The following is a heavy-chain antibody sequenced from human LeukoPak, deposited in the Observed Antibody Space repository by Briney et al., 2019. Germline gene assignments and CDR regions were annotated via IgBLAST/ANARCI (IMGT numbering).Heavy chain of an antibody. D-gene: IGHD6-6*01. CDR1: GFSFSNYD. J-gene: IGHJ4*02. Sequence: PGGSLRLSCAASGFSFSNYDIHWVRQASGKGLEWVSAIDSAGDTYYPGSVKGRFIISRENAKNSLFLQMTSLRVGDTAVYYCARVEYSSSPGDYWGQGTLVTVSS. CDR3: ARVEYSSSPGDY. CDR2: IDSAGDT. V-gene: IGHV3-13*01.